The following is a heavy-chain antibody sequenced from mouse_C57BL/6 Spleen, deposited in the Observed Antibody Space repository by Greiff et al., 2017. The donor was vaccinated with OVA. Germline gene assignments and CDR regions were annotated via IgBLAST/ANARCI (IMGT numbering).Heavy chain of an antibody. D-gene: IGHD2-4*01. CDR1: GYTFTSYW. V-gene: IGHV1-50*01. CDR3: ARPFYDYDGYYAMDY. Sequence: QVQLQQSGAELVKPGASVKLSCKASGYTFTSYWMQWVKQRPGQGLEWIGEIDPSDSYTNYNQKFKGKATLTVDTSSSTAYMQLRSLTSDDSAVYYCARPFYDYDGYYAMDYGGQGTSVTVSS. CDR2: IDPSDSYT. J-gene: IGHJ4*01.